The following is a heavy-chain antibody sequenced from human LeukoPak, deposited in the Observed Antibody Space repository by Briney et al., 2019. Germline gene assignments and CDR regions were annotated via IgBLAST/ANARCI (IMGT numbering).Heavy chain of an antibody. D-gene: IGHD2-2*02. CDR1: GGSFSGYY. CDR3: ARAPGQYQLLYRPHFDY. CDR2: INHSGST. Sequence: PSETLSLTCAVYGGSFSGYYWSWIRQPPGKGLEWIGEINHSGSTNYNPSLKSRVTISVDTSKNQFSLKLSSVTAADTAVYYYARAPGQYQLLYRPHFDYWGQGTLVTVSS. J-gene: IGHJ4*02. V-gene: IGHV4-34*01.